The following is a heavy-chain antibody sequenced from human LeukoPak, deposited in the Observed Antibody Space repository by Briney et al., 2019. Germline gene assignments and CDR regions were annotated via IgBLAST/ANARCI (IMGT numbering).Heavy chain of an antibody. J-gene: IGHJ4*02. V-gene: IGHV3-48*01. D-gene: IGHD2-15*01. CDR1: GFIFGSYS. Sequence: SGGSLRLSCAASGFIFGSYSMNWVRQAPGKGLEWVSYISTTSSTIYYADSVKGRFTISRGNAKNSLYLQMNSLRAEDTAVYYCARVHGGYPFDYWGQGTLVTVSS. CDR3: ARVHGGYPFDY. CDR2: ISTTSSTI.